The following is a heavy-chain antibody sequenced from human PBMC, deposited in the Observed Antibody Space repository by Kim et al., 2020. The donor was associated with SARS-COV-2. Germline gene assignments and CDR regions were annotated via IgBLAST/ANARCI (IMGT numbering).Heavy chain of an antibody. CDR1: GGSISSSSYY. J-gene: IGHJ4*02. CDR3: ARHRREWLPTIPYYFDY. V-gene: IGHV4-39*01. CDR2: IYYSGST. Sequence: SETLSLTCTVSGGSISSSSYYWGWIRQPPGKGLEWIGSIYYSGSTYYNPSLKSRVTISVDTSKNQFSLKLSSVTAADTAVYYCARHRREWLPTIPYYFDYWGQGPLVTVSS. D-gene: IGHD5-12*01.